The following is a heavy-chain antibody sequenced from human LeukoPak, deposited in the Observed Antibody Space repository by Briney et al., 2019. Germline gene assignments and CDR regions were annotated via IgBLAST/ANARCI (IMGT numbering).Heavy chain of an antibody. J-gene: IGHJ6*02. V-gene: IGHV4-34*01. CDR1: GGSFSGYY. CDR2: INHSGST. CDR3: ASGPSVADYYGSGSYLGFRNYYYGMDV. Sequence: SETLSLTCAVYGGSFSGYYWSWIRQPPGKGLEWIGEINHSGSTNYNPSLKSRVTISVDTSKNQFSLKLSSVTAADTAVYYCASGPSVADYYGSGSYLGFRNYYYGMDVWGQGTTVTVSS. D-gene: IGHD3-10*01.